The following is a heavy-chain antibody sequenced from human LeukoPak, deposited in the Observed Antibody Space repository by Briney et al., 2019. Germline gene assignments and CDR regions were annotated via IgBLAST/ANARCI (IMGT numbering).Heavy chain of an antibody. CDR2: ISGSGGST. CDR3: PRFVITMVRGVIILQAFDI. CDR1: GFTFSSYT. Sequence: GGSLRLSCAASGFTFSSYTMSWVRQAPGKGVEWVSAISGSGGSTYYADCVKGRFTISRDNAKNSLYLKMKRLRDEDTAVSYCPRFVITMVRGVIILQAFDIWGQGTMVTVSS. V-gene: IGHV3-23*01. D-gene: IGHD3-10*01. J-gene: IGHJ3*02.